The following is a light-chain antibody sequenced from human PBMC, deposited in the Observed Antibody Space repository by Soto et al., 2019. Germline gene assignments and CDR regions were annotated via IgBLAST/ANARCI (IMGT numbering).Light chain of an antibody. V-gene: IGKV3-20*01. CDR1: QSVSSSY. CDR2: GAS. CDR3: QPYGSSPPYT. J-gene: IGKJ2*01. Sequence: EIVLTQSPGTLSLSPGERATLSCRASQSVSSSYLAWYQQKPGQAPRLLICGASSRATGIPDRFSGSGSGTDFTLTISRLEPEDFAVYYCQPYGSSPPYTFGQGTKLEIK.